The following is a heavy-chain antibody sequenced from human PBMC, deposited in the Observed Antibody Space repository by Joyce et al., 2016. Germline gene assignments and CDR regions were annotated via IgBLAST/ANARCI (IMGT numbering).Heavy chain of an antibody. V-gene: IGHV1-3*04. J-gene: IGHJ6*02. CDR3: ARDLRNDQYYYHAMDV. CDR2: INSGTGYT. CDR1: GYMFTTYA. Sequence: QVQLVQSGAEVKKPGASVKISCKASGYMFTTYAIHWVRQAPGQRLEWMGWINSGTGYTKVSQDFQDRVTITRDTSATTVYMELSSLGSEDTAEDYCARDLRNDQYYYHAMDVWGQGTTVTVSS. D-gene: IGHD2/OR15-2a*01.